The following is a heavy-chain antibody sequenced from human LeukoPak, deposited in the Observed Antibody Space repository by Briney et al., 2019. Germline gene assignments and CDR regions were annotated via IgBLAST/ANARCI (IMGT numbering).Heavy chain of an antibody. J-gene: IGHJ4*02. CDR3: ARLRPTPSIAAAGTRPYYFDY. Sequence: GESLKISCKGSGYSFTSYWIGWVRQMPGKGLEWMGIIYPGDSDTRYSPSFQGQVTISADKSISTAYLQWSSLKASDTAMYYCARLRPTPSIAAAGTRPYYFDYWGQGTPVTVSS. CDR2: IYPGDSDT. CDR1: GYSFTSYW. D-gene: IGHD6-13*01. V-gene: IGHV5-51*01.